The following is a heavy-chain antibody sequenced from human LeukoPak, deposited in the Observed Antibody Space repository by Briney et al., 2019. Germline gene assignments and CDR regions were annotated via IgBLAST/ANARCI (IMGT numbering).Heavy chain of an antibody. D-gene: IGHD3-10*01. J-gene: IGHJ5*02. V-gene: IGHV3-66*02. CDR1: GFTVSSNY. CDR2: IYSGGST. Sequence: GGSLRLSCAASGFTVSSNYMSWVRQAPGKGLEWVSVIYSGGSTYYADSVKGRFTISRDNSKNTLYLQMNSLRAEDTAVYYCAPIITPGDRFDPWGQGTLVTVSS. CDR3: APIITPGDRFDP.